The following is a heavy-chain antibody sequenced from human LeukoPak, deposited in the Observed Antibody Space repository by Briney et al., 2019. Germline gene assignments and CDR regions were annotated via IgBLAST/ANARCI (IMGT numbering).Heavy chain of an antibody. D-gene: IGHD5-18*01. CDR3: ARSGYSYGPVPYCYYYYMDV. Sequence: GESLKISCKGSGYSFTSYWIGWVRQMPGKGLEWMGIIYPGDSDTRYSPSFQGQVTISADKSISTAYLQWSSLKASDTAMYYCARSGYSYGPVPYCYYYYMDVWGKGTTVTISS. V-gene: IGHV5-51*01. J-gene: IGHJ6*03. CDR1: GYSFTSYW. CDR2: IYPGDSDT.